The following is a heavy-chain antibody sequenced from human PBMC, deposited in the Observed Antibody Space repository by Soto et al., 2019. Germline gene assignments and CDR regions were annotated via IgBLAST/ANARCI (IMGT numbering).Heavy chain of an antibody. Sequence: ESLRISREASGYNFATSWSGWVGQMPGKGLEWIGIIYPDDSETKDSPSFQGQVTISADKSIRSAYLQWSSLKASDTAMYYCARHLNSGRGKNYYCGMDVWGQGTTVTVSS. CDR1: GYNFATSW. J-gene: IGHJ6*02. CDR3: ARHLNSGRGKNYYCGMDV. V-gene: IGHV5-51*01. CDR2: IYPDDSET. D-gene: IGHD6-19*01.